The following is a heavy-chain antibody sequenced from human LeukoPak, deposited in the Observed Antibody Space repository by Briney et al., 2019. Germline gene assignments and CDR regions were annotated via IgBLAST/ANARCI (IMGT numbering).Heavy chain of an antibody. V-gene: IGHV1-69*04. CDR2: IIPILGIA. CDR3: ARDRGDIVVVPAGTPDY. CDR1: GGTFSSYT. Sequence: ASVKVSCKASGGTFSSYTISWVRQAPGQGLEWMGRIIPILGIANCAQKFQGRVTITADKSTSTAYMELSSLRSEDTAVYYCARDRGDIVVVPAGTPDYWGQGTLVTVSS. D-gene: IGHD2-2*01. J-gene: IGHJ4*02.